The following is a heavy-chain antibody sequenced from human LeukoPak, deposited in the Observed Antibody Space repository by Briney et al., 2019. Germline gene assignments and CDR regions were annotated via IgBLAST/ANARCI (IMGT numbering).Heavy chain of an antibody. D-gene: IGHD5-18*01. CDR2: IIPILGIA. CDR1: GGTFSSYT. V-gene: IGHV1-69*02. J-gene: IGHJ4*02. Sequence: GASVKVSCKASGGTFSSYTISWVRQAPGQGLEWMGRIIPILGIANSAQKFQGRVTITADKSTSTAYMELSSLRSEDTAVYYCARTQVDTAMPVEYPLDYWGQGTLVTVSS. CDR3: ARTQVDTAMPVEYPLDY.